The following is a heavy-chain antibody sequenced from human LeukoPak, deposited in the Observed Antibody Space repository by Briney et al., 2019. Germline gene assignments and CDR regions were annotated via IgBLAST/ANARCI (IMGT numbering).Heavy chain of an antibody. Sequence: ASVKVSCKASGYTFTSYYIHWVRQAPGQGLEWMGIINPRGGSTSYAQKFQGRVTMTRDMSTSTVYMELSSLRSEDTAVYYCARVGFVRDTAMGLWGQGTLVTVSS. CDR3: ARVGFVRDTAMGL. V-gene: IGHV1-46*01. J-gene: IGHJ4*02. CDR2: INPRGGST. D-gene: IGHD5-18*01. CDR1: GYTFTSYY.